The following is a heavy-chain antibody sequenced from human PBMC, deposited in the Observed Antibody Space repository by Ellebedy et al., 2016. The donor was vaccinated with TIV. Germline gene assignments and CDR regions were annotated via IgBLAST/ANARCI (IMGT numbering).Heavy chain of an antibody. J-gene: IGHJ6*02. V-gene: IGHV3-11*04. CDR3: AREGRSGWYGYGMDV. CDR1: GFSFSDFY. Sequence: GGSLRLSCAASGFSFSDFYMTWVRQAPGKGLEWVSYISGSTSTIFYADSVKGRFTISRDNAKNSLYLQMNSLRAEDTAVYYCAREGRSGWYGYGMDVWGQGTTVTVSS. D-gene: IGHD6-19*01. CDR2: ISGSTSTI.